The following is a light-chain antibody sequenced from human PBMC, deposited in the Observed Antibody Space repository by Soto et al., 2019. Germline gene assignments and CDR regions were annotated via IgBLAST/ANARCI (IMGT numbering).Light chain of an antibody. CDR1: SSNIGAGYD. Sequence: QSVLTQPPSVSGAPGQRVTISCTGSSSNIGAGYDVHWYQQLPGTAPKLLIYRNSNRPSGVPDRFSGSKSGTSGSLAITGLQAEDEAHYYCQSYDSSLSAPVFGGGTKLTVL. J-gene: IGLJ2*01. V-gene: IGLV1-40*01. CDR2: RNS. CDR3: QSYDSSLSAPV.